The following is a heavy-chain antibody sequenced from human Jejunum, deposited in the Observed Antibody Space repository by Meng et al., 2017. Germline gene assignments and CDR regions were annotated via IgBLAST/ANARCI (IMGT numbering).Heavy chain of an antibody. V-gene: IGHV3-11*04. D-gene: IGHD2-15*01. Sequence: GESRKISGAASGFSFSDYYMSWIRQAPGKGHEWVSYISSTGSDINYADSVKGRFTISRDNAKNSLYLQMNSLRDEDTAVYYCARGGGYYFDYWGQGMLVTVSS. CDR3: ARGGGYYFDY. CDR1: GFSFSDYY. J-gene: IGHJ4*02. CDR2: ISSTGSDI.